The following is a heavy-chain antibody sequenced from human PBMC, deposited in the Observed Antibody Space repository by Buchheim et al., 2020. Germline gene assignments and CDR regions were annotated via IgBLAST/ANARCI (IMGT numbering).Heavy chain of an antibody. D-gene: IGHD6-6*01. J-gene: IGHJ4*02. V-gene: IGHV3-30-3*01. Sequence: QVQLVESGGDVVQPGRSLRLSCAASQFTFSSHAMHWVRQAPAKGLEWVAVMSYDGGSTMYAESVKGRFTISRDNSKNTLYLEMNSLRDEDTAVYYCARGIAARPFSVLGYWGQGTL. CDR1: QFTFSSHA. CDR2: MSYDGGST. CDR3: ARGIAARPFSVLGY.